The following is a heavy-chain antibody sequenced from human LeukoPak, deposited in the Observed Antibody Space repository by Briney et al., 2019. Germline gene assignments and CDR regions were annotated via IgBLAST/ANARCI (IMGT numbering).Heavy chain of an antibody. D-gene: IGHD3-10*01. V-gene: IGHV1-69*06. CDR3: ARASGPYGSGSYYTAPFDY. CDR2: IIPIFGTA. Sequence: SVKVSCKASGGTFSSYAISWVRQAPGQGLEWMGGIIPIFGTANYAQKFQGRVTITADKSTSTAYMGLSSLRSEDTAVYYCARASGPYGSGSYYTAPFDYWGQGTLVTVSS. J-gene: IGHJ4*02. CDR1: GGTFSSYA.